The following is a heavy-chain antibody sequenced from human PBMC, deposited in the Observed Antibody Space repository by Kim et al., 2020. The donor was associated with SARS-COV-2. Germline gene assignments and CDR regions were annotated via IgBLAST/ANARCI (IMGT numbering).Heavy chain of an antibody. D-gene: IGHD6-13*01. Sequence: SETLSLTCAVYGGSFSGYYWSWIRQPPGKGLEWIGEINHSGSTNYNPSLKSRVTISVDTSKNQFSLKLSSVTAADTAVYYCARIAALYSSSWYSHYYYGMDVWGQGTTVTVSS. CDR1: GGSFSGYY. V-gene: IGHV4-34*01. J-gene: IGHJ6*02. CDR3: ARIAALYSSSWYSHYYYGMDV. CDR2: INHSGST.